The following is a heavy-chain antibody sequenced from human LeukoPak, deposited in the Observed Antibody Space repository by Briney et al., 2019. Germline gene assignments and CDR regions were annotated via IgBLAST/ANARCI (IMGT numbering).Heavy chain of an antibody. V-gene: IGHV3-33*01. Sequence: PGGSLRLSCAASGFTFSSYGMHWVRQAPGKGLEWVAVIWYDGGNKYYADSVKGRFTVSRDNSKSTLYLQMNSLRGEDTAVYYCAGDKAGNAEYFQHWGQGTLVTVSS. J-gene: IGHJ1*01. CDR3: AGDKAGNAEYFQH. CDR2: IWYDGGNK. D-gene: IGHD1-1*01. CDR1: GFTFSSYG.